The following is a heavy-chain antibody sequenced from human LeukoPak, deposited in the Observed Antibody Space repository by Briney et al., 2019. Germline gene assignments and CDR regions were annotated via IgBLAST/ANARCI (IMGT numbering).Heavy chain of an antibody. CDR1: GFTFSAFT. CDR3: VRFPDY. CDR2: ISSNGGST. Sequence: PGGSLRLSCSASGFTFSAFTMCWVRQAPGKGLEYVSTISSNGGSTDYADSLKGRFTISRDNPKNTLFLQMSRLRGEDTAVYYCVRFPDYWGQGTLVTVSS. D-gene: IGHD2-21*01. V-gene: IGHV3-64D*09. J-gene: IGHJ4*02.